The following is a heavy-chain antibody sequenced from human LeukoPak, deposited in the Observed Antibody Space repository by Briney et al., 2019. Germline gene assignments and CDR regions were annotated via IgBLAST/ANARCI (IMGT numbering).Heavy chain of an antibody. V-gene: IGHV1-69*05. CDR2: IIPIFGTA. J-gene: IGHJ6*03. D-gene: IGHD1-26*01. CDR3: ARAAPLMGATLGYYYYYMDV. CDR1: GGTFSSYA. Sequence: ASVKVSCKASGGTFSSYAISWVRQAPGQGLEWMGGIIPIFGTANYAQKFQGRVTITTDESTSTAYMELSSLRSEDTAVYYCARAAPLMGATLGYYYYYMDVWGKGTTVTVSS.